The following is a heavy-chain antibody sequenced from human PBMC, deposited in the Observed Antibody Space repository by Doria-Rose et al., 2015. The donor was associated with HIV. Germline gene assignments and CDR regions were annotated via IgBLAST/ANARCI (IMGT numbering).Heavy chain of an antibody. CDR2: IFDTGST. D-gene: IGHD1-26*01. V-gene: IGHV4-59*01. CDR1: GGSISHYY. Sequence: QVQLQESGPGLVKPSETLSLTCSVSGGSISHYYWSWIRQPPGKGREYIGDIFDTGSTNYSPSLKSRVSISIDTSKNKFSLRLSSVTAADTAVYYCARVLSGTYDYWGQGTLVTVSS. CDR3: ARVLSGTYDY. J-gene: IGHJ4*02.